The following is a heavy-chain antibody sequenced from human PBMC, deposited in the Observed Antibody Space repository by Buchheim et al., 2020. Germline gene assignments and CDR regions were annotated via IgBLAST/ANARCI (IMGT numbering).Heavy chain of an antibody. CDR2: INPSGGST. CDR3: ARALYSGPYYYYGMDV. V-gene: IGHV1-46*01. J-gene: IGHJ6*02. Sequence: QVQLVQSGAEVKKPGASVKVSCKASGYTFTSFYMHWVRQAPGQGLEWMGIINPSGGSTSYAQKFQGRVTMTRDTSTSTVYMELSSLRSEDTAVYYCARALYSGPYYYYGMDVWGQGTT. CDR1: GYTFTSFY. D-gene: IGHD2-15*01.